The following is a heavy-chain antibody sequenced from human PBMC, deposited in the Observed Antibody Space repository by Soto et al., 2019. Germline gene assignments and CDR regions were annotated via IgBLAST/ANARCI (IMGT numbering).Heavy chain of an antibody. CDR1: NYSFSSFG. J-gene: IGHJ4*02. Sequence: QVQMVQSGAEVKKPGASVKVSCKASNYSFSSFGISWMRQAPGQGLEWMAWINPSNDNTNYAQSLQGRVTLTTDTSTSIAYMELRSLRSDDTAVYFCARDPFYSGSNLQVGYFDSWGQGTLVTVSS. V-gene: IGHV1-18*01. CDR2: INPSNDNT. CDR3: ARDPFYSGSNLQVGYFDS. D-gene: IGHD1-26*01.